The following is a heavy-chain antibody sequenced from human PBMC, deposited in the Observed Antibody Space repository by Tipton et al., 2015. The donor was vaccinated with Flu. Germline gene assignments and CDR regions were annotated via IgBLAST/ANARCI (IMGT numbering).Heavy chain of an antibody. CDR2: IYYSGRT. D-gene: IGHD2-2*01. Sequence: GLVKPSETLSLTCTVSGGSISSYYWSWIRQPPGKGLEWIGYIYYSGRTDYNPSLKSRVSLSLDTSKSHFSLRLSSVTAADTAVYYCVRDRATEPAALHYWGQGTLVTVSS. V-gene: IGHV4-59*01. J-gene: IGHJ4*02. CDR1: GGSISSYY. CDR3: VRDRATEPAALHY.